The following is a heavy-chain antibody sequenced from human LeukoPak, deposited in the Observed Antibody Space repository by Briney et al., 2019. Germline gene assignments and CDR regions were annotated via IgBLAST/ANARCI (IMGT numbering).Heavy chain of an antibody. V-gene: IGHV3-21*01. CDR2: ISSSSSSYI. J-gene: IGHJ3*02. CDR3: ARDRGRPAANDAFDI. CDR1: GFTFSSYS. D-gene: IGHD2-2*01. Sequence: GGSLRLSCAASGFTFSSYSMNWVRQAPGKGLEWASSISSSSSSYIYYADSVKGRFTISRDNAKNSLYLQMNSLRAEDTAVYYCARDRGRPAANDAFDIWGQGTMVTVSS.